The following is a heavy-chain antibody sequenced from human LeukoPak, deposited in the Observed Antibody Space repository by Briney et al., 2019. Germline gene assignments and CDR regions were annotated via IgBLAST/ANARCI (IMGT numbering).Heavy chain of an antibody. CDR2: FSGSGGTT. CDR3: ANGNRCTSPNCLGYYYFYMDV. V-gene: IGHV3-23*01. J-gene: IGHJ6*03. CDR1: GFTFSNYA. Sequence: SGDSLTLSCAASGFTFSNYAMNWVRQAPGRGLEWVSGFSGSGGTTYYADSVKGRFTISRDNSKNARYLQMNSLRVEDTAVYYCANGNRCTSPNCLGYYYFYMDVWGKGTTVTVSS. D-gene: IGHD2-8*01.